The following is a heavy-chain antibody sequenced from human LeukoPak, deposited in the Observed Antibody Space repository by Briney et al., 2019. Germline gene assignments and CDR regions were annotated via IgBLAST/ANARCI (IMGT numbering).Heavy chain of an antibody. CDR1: GFTFSSYA. CDR2: INCNGGST. Sequence: QSGGSLRLSCAASGFTFSSYAMSWVRQAPGKGLEWVSGINCNGGSTYYADSVKGRFTISRDNPKNTLYLQMNSRRDEDTAVYYCADGSETAPPRGVWFDPWGQGTLVTVSS. V-gene: IGHV3-23*01. J-gene: IGHJ5*02. CDR3: ADGSETAPPRGVWFDP. D-gene: IGHD6-6*01.